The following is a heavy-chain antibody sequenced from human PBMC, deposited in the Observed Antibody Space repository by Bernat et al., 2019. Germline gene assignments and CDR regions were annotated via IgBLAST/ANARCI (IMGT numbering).Heavy chain of an antibody. V-gene: IGHV3-7*01. CDR3: ARDRWLRGDDY. J-gene: IGHJ4*02. Sequence: EVQLVESGGGLVQPGGSLRLSCAASGFIFSNYWMSWVRQAPGKGLEWVANVKQDESEKYYVDSMKGRFTISRDNAKNSLYLQMNSLRAEDTAIYYCARDRWLRGDDYWGQGTLVTVSS. CDR2: VKQDESEK. CDR1: GFIFSNYW. D-gene: IGHD5-12*01.